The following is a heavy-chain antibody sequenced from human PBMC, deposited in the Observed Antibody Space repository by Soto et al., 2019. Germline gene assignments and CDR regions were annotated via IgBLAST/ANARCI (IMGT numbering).Heavy chain of an antibody. J-gene: IGHJ4*02. V-gene: IGHV3-74*01. CDR1: GFTFSDNW. CDR2: ISGDASST. CDR3: TRGGTRTTYWGLFDS. Sequence: EVKVMESGGGLVQPGGSLRLSCAASGFTFSDNWMHWVRQPPGKGPVWVSRISGDASSTSYADSVKGRFTISRDSAKNTVYLQMDSLRVEDTAVYSCTRGGTRTTYWGLFDSWGQGTLVTVSS. D-gene: IGHD7-27*01.